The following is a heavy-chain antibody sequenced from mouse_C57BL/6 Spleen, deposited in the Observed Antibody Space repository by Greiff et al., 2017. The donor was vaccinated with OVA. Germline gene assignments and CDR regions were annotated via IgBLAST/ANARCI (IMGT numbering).Heavy chain of an antibody. CDR2: ISSGSSTI. D-gene: IGHD1-1*01. V-gene: IGHV5-17*01. CDR1: GFTFSDYG. J-gene: IGHJ1*03. Sequence: EVQLVESGGGLVKPGGSLKLSCAASGFTFSDYGMHWVRQAPEKGLEWVAYISSGSSTIYYADTVKGRFTISRDNAKNTLFLQMTSLRSEDTAMYYCARGVYYYGSSSYFDVWGTGTTVTVSS. CDR3: ARGVYYYGSSSYFDV.